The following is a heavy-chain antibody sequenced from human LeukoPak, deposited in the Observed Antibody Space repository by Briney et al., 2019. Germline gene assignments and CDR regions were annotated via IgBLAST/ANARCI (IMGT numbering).Heavy chain of an antibody. CDR1: GFTFNNYG. V-gene: IGHV3-48*03. CDR3: ARLASTFGGVIADY. CDR2: ISSSGSTM. J-gene: IGHJ4*02. Sequence: GGSLRLSCAVSGFTFNNYGINWVRQAPGKGLEWISYISSSGSTMYYADSVKGRFTISRDNAKNSLYLQMNSLRAEDTAVYYCARLASTFGGVIADYWGQGTLVTVSS. D-gene: IGHD3-16*02.